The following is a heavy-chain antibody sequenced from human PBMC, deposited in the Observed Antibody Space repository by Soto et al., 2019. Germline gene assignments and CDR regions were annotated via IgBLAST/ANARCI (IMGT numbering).Heavy chain of an antibody. CDR1: GYTFTYYT. D-gene: IGHD3-22*01. CDR3: TRDYYDSSGYYPKFDY. CDR2: VNAGDGNT. Sequence: ASVKVSCKASGYTFTYYTVHWVRQAPGQRLEWMGWVNAGDGNTKYSPNFQGRVTITKDTSASTEYMELSSLRSEDTAVYFCTRDYYDSSGYYPKFDYWGQGTLVTVSS. V-gene: IGHV1-3*01. J-gene: IGHJ4*02.